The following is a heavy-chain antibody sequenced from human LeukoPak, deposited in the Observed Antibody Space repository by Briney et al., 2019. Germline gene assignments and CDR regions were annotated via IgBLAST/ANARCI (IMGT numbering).Heavy chain of an antibody. J-gene: IGHJ6*03. D-gene: IGHD6-13*01. Sequence: PGRSLRLSCAASGFTFSSYGMHWVRQAPGKGLEWVAVIWYDGSNKYYADSVKGRFTISRDNSKNTLYLQMNSLRAEDTAVYYCAKPMAAAGTDYYYMDVWGKGTTVTVSS. CDR2: IWYDGSNK. V-gene: IGHV3-33*06. CDR3: AKPMAAAGTDYYYMDV. CDR1: GFTFSSYG.